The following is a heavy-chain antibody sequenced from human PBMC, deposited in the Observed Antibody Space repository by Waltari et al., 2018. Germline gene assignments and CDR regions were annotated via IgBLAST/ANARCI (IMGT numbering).Heavy chain of an antibody. D-gene: IGHD6-6*01. J-gene: IGHJ4*01. V-gene: IGHV1-69*01. CDR2: IISMFGEA. CDR3: ARGVEYSTASWLDF. CDR1: GGTFNTSG. Sequence: QVQLVQSGAEVKKPGSSVKVSCKASGGTFNTSGLNWVRQASGQGLEWMGGIISMFGEANYAHKFRGRVTITADEPTSTAYMELTSLTSEDTAVYYCARGVEYSTASWLDFWGSGTLVTVSS.